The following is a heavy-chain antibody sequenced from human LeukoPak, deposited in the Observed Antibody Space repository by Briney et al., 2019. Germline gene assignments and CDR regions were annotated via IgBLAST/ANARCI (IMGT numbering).Heavy chain of an antibody. CDR1: GFTFSSYT. CDR2: IAGSSGYI. V-gene: IGHV3-21*01. Sequence: KPGGSLRLSCAASGFTFSSYTMNWVRQAPGKGLEWVSSIAGSSGYISYADSVKGRFTISRDNAKKSLYLQMTSLTAEDTAVYYCAGDRGAYCGGDCYLGFDYWGRGTLVTVSS. D-gene: IGHD2-21*02. J-gene: IGHJ4*01. CDR3: AGDRGAYCGGDCYLGFDY.